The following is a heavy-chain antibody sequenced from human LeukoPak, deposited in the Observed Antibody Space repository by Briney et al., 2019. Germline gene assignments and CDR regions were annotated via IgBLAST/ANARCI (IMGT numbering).Heavy chain of an antibody. CDR3: AKDQATDIVVVPAALYYFDY. D-gene: IGHD2-2*01. CDR1: GFTFSSYG. CDR2: ISYDGSNK. V-gene: IGHV3-30*18. J-gene: IGHJ4*02. Sequence: GGSLRLSCAASGFTFSSYGMHWLRQAPGKGLEWVAVISYDGSNKYYADSVKGRFTISRDNSKNTLYLQMNSLRAEDTAVYYCAKDQATDIVVVPAALYYFDYWGQGTLVTVSS.